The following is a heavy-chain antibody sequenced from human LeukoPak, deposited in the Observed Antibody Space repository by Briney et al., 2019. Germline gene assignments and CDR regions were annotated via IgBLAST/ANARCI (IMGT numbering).Heavy chain of an antibody. CDR2: INHSGST. D-gene: IGHD1-26*01. J-gene: IGHJ4*02. Sequence: SETLSLTCTVSGYSISSGYYWSWIRQPPGKGLEWIGEINHSGSTNYNPSLKSRVTISVDTSKNQFSLKLSSVTAADTAVYYCASGWELLDYWGQGTLVTVSS. V-gene: IGHV4-38-2*02. CDR3: ASGWELLDY. CDR1: GYSISSGYY.